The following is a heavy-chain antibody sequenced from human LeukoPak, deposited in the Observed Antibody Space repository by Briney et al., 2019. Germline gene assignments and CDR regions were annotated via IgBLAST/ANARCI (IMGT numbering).Heavy chain of an antibody. CDR2: IKEDGSEK. D-gene: IGHD3-10*01. CDR3: ARDWLAGVPFDAFDL. Sequence: GGSLRLSCAASGFTLSSYWMSWVRQAPGKGLEWVANIKEDGSEKYYVDSVKGRFTISRDNAKNSLYLHMNSLTAEDTAMYYCARDWLAGVPFDAFDLWGQGTMVTVSP. CDR1: GFTLSSYW. V-gene: IGHV3-7*01. J-gene: IGHJ3*01.